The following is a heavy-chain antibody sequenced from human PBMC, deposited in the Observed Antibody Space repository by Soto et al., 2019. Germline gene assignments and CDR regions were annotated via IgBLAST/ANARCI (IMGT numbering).Heavy chain of an antibody. CDR1: GFTFSSYG. J-gene: IGHJ6*03. Sequence: PGGSLRLSCAASGFTFSSYGMHWVRQAPGKGLEWVAVIWYDGSNKYYADSVKGRFTISRDNSKNTLYLQMNSLRAEDTAVYYCASVGLCSGGSCYSYYYYYMDVWGKGTTVTVAS. D-gene: IGHD2-15*01. CDR3: ASVGLCSGGSCYSYYYYYMDV. V-gene: IGHV3-33*01. CDR2: IWYDGSNK.